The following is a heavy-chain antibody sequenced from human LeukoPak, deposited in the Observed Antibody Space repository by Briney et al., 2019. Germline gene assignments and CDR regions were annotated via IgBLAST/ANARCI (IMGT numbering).Heavy chain of an antibody. D-gene: IGHD2-2*02. CDR1: GGSFSGYY. CDR2: INHSGST. J-gene: IGHJ6*03. CDR3: ARDFGSCSSTSCHTYYYYMDV. V-gene: IGHV4-34*01. Sequence: SETLSLTCAVYGGSFSGYYWSWIRQPPGKGLEWIGEINHSGSTNYNPSLKSRVTISVDTSKNQFSLKLSSVTAADTAVYYCARDFGSCSSTSCHTYYYYMDVWGKGTTVTVSS.